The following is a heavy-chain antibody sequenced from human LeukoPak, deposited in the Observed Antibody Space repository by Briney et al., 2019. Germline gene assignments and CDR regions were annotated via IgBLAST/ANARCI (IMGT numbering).Heavy chain of an antibody. CDR2: IDSSSSSI. D-gene: IGHD3-10*01. Sequence: GGSLRLSCAASGFIFTSHSMNWVRQAPGKGLEWVSFIDSSSSSIHYADSVRGRFTIPRDNAKNLLYLQMNSLRAEDTAEYFCARGNGPGSFIIDYWGQGTLVAAS. CDR1: GFIFTSHS. CDR3: ARGNGPGSFIIDY. J-gene: IGHJ4*02. V-gene: IGHV3-48*01.